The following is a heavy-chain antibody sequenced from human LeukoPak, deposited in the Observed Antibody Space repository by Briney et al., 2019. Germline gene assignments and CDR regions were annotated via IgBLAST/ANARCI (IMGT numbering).Heavy chain of an antibody. CDR2: IRSKAYGGTT. D-gene: IGHD2-2*01. Sequence: GGPLRLSCTASGFTFGDYAMSWVRQAPGKGLEWVGFIRSKAYGGTTEYAASVKGRFTISRDDSKSIAYLQMNSLKTEDTAVYYCTRDVWGYCSSTSCYGYYYYMDVWGKGTTVTVSS. CDR3: TRDVWGYCSSTSCYGYYYYMDV. J-gene: IGHJ6*03. CDR1: GFTFGDYA. V-gene: IGHV3-49*04.